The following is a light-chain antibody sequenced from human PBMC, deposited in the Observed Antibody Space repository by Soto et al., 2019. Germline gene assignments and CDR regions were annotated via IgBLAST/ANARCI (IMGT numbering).Light chain of an antibody. Sequence: EIVLTQSPGTLSLSPGERATLSCRASHSVTSNLAWYQQKPGRAPRLLIYGASTRATGIPPRFSGSGSGTEFTLTTSNLQSEDFALYYCQHYFNWPYTFGQGTKVDIK. CDR1: HSVTSN. V-gene: IGKV3-15*01. CDR3: QHYFNWPYT. CDR2: GAS. J-gene: IGKJ2*01.